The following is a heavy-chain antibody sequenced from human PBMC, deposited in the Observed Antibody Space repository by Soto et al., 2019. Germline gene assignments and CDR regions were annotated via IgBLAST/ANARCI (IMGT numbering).Heavy chain of an antibody. V-gene: IGHV3-30*04. CDR1: GFTFRSHS. D-gene: IGHD1-26*01. CDR3: ARCGFEWELRSFDY. J-gene: IGHJ4*02. CDR2: ISFDGSNK. Sequence: QVHLVESGGGVVQSGRSLRLSCSVSGFTFRSHSMHWVRQAPGKGLEWLAVISFDGSNKYYADSVKGRFTVSRDNSKNTLYLHMNSLRDEDTALYYCARCGFEWELRSFDYWGQGTLVTVSS.